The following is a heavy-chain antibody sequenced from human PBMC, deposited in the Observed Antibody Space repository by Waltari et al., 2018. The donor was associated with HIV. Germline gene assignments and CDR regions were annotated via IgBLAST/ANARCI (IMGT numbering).Heavy chain of an antibody. CDR2: RKEDGIDK. D-gene: IGHD5-12*01. J-gene: IGHJ4*02. Sequence: VQLVESGGGLVQPGGSLRLFCAASGFPFSDYWMSWVRRAPGKGLEWVANRKEDGIDKYYVESVKGRFTISRDNARNSVYLQLNSLRVEDTAVYYCAKYGGTSGTSFDSWGPGSLVTVSS. V-gene: IGHV3-7*01. CDR1: GFPFSDYW. CDR3: AKYGGTSGTSFDS.